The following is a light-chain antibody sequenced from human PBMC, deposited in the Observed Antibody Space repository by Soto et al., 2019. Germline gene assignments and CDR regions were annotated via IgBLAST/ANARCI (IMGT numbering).Light chain of an antibody. V-gene: IGKV3-20*01. CDR2: GAS. CDR1: QFVSSN. Sequence: EIVMTQSPVTLSVSPGERATLSCRASQFVSSNLAWYQQKPGQAPRLLIYGASTRATGIPDRFSGSGSETDFTLTISGLEPEDFAVYYCQQYGSSRTFGQGTKVDIK. CDR3: QQYGSSRT. J-gene: IGKJ1*01.